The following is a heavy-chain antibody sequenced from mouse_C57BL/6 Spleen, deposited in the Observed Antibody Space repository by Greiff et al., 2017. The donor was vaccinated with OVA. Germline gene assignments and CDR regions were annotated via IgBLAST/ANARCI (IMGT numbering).Heavy chain of an antibody. V-gene: IGHV1-82*01. J-gene: IGHJ3*01. CDR3: ARSDYSNPSAY. CDR2: IYPGDGDT. CDR1: GYAFSSSW. Sequence: QVQLKESGPELVKPGASVKISCKASGYAFSSSWMNWVKQRPGKGLEWIGRIYPGDGDTNYNGKFKGKATLTADTYSSQAYMQLSSLNSEDSAVYFWARSDYSNPSAYWGQGTLVTVSA. D-gene: IGHD2-5*01.